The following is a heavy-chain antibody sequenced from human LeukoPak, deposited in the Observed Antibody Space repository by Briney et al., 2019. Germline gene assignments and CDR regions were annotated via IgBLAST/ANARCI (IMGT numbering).Heavy chain of an antibody. Sequence: PGGSLRLSCGASGFTFSSYEMNWVRQAPGKGLEWVSYISSSGSTIYYADSLEGRFTISRDNSKNSLYLQMNSLRAEDTAVYYCARIRTTVTTSDYWGQGTLVTVSS. CDR3: ARIRTTVTTSDY. J-gene: IGHJ4*02. D-gene: IGHD4-17*01. V-gene: IGHV3-48*03. CDR1: GFTFSSYE. CDR2: ISSSGSTI.